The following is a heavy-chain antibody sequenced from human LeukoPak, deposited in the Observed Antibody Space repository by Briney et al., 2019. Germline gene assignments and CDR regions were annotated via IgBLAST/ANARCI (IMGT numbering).Heavy chain of an antibody. V-gene: IGHV3-23*01. CDR3: ARDQLFMVRGVMEGKVRGAFDI. CDR1: GFTFSNYA. D-gene: IGHD3-10*01. CDR2: ISGNGGRT. J-gene: IGHJ3*02. Sequence: GGSLRLSCAASGFTFSNYAMSWVPQAPGKGLEWVSAISGNGGRTYYADAVKGRFTVSRDNSKNTLYLQMNSLRAEDTAVYYCARDQLFMVRGVMEGKVRGAFDIWGQGTMVTVSS.